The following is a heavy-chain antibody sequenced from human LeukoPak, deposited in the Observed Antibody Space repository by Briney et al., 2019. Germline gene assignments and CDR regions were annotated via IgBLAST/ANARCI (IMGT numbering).Heavy chain of an antibody. J-gene: IGHJ6*02. CDR3: ARPTRFVYGMDV. D-gene: IGHD5-24*01. V-gene: IGHV4-34*01. CDR2: INHSGST. Sequence: SETLSLTCAVYGGSFSGYYGSWIRQPPGKGLEWIGEINHSGSTNYNPSLKSRVTISVDTSKNQFSLKLSSVTAADTAVYYCARPTRFVYGMDVWGQGTTVTVSS. CDR1: GGSFSGYY.